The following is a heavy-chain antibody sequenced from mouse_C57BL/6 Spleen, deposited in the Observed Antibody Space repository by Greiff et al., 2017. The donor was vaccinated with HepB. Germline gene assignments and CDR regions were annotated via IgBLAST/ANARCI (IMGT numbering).Heavy chain of an antibody. CDR1: GFSLTGYG. J-gene: IGHJ4*01. V-gene: IGHV2-6-1*01. Sequence: VMLVESGPGLVAPSPSLSITCTVSGFSLTGYGVHWVRQTPGKGLEWLVVIWSDGSTTYNSAIKSRLSISKDNSKSQVFLKRNSRQTDDTAMYYGARQKRREAMDYWGQGTSVTVSS. CDR2: IWSDGST. CDR3: ARQKRREAMDY.